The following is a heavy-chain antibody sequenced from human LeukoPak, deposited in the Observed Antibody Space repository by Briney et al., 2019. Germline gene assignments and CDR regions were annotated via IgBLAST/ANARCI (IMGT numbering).Heavy chain of an antibody. D-gene: IGHD3-22*01. CDR2: IYPGDSDT. CDR1: GYRFTTYW. Sequence: GESLKISSKGSGYRFTTYWIGWVRPMPGKGLEWMGIIYPGDSDTTYSPSFRGQVTISVDKSISTAYLQWSSLKASDTAMYYCARQRDDAYDSSGYFGAWGQGTLVTVSS. V-gene: IGHV5-51*01. CDR3: ARQRDDAYDSSGYFGA. J-gene: IGHJ5*02.